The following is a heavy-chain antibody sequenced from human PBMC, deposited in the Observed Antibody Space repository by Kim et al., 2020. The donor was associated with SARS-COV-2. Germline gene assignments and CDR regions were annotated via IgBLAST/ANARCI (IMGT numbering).Heavy chain of an antibody. Sequence: ASVKVSCKASGYTFTSYAMHWVRQVPGQRLEWMGWINAANGNTKYSQKFQGRVTITRDTSASTAYMELSSLRSEDTAVYYCASRTSNYDFWSGYPSYYYYGMDVWGQGTTVTVSS. J-gene: IGHJ6*02. CDR3: ASRTSNYDFWSGYPSYYYYGMDV. D-gene: IGHD3-3*01. V-gene: IGHV1-3*01. CDR1: GYTFTSYA. CDR2: INAANGNT.